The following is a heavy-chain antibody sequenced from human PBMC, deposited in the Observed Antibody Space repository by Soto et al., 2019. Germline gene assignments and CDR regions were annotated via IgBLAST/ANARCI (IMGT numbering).Heavy chain of an antibody. Sequence: GGSLRLSCAASGFTFSSYGVHWVRQAPGKGLEWVAVISYDGNEKYYADSVKGRFTISRDNSKNTLYLQMNSLRAEDTAVYYCAKDRGYNSTWYEFDYWGQGTLVTVSS. V-gene: IGHV3-30*18. D-gene: IGHD6-13*01. CDR3: AKDRGYNSTWYEFDY. CDR1: GFTFSSYG. J-gene: IGHJ4*02. CDR2: ISYDGNEK.